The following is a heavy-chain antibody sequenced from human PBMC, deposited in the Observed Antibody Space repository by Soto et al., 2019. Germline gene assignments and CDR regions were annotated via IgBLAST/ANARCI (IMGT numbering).Heavy chain of an antibody. V-gene: IGHV3-23*01. CDR2: ISDSGGST. D-gene: IGHD3-10*01. J-gene: IGHJ4*02. Sequence: GGSLRLSCAASGFTFSNYAMNWVRQAPGKGLEWVSGISDSGGSTYYGDSVKGRFTISRDNSKNTLYLQMNSLRAEDTAVYYCAKDRITSFGESFDYWGQGTLVTVSS. CDR1: GFTFSNYA. CDR3: AKDRITSFGESFDY.